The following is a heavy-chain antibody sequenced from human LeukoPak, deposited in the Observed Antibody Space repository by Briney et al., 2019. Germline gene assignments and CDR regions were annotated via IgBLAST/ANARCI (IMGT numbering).Heavy chain of an antibody. CDR1: EFSVGSNY. J-gene: IGHJ4*02. Sequence: GGSLRLSCAASEFSVGSNYMTWVRQAPGKGLEWVSYISSRSSTIYYADSVKGRFTISRDNAKTSLYLQMNSLRAEDTAVYYCAKDSQFYDSSDDKYYFDYWGQGTLVTVSS. CDR3: AKDSQFYDSSDDKYYFDY. D-gene: IGHD3-22*01. CDR2: ISSRSSTI. V-gene: IGHV3-48*01.